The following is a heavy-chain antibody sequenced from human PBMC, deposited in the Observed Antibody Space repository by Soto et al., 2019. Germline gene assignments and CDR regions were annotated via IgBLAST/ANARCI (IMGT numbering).Heavy chain of an antibody. CDR2: IYPGDSDT. D-gene: IGHD3-22*01. V-gene: IGHV5-51*01. Sequence: PGESLKISCNGSGYSCTSYWIGWVRQMPGKGLEWMGLIYPGDSDTRYSPSFQGQVTISADKSISTAYLQWSSLKASDTAMYYCASFVSPQHYHDSSGYYHYFDYWGQGTLVTVSS. CDR1: GYSCTSYW. J-gene: IGHJ4*02. CDR3: ASFVSPQHYHDSSGYYHYFDY.